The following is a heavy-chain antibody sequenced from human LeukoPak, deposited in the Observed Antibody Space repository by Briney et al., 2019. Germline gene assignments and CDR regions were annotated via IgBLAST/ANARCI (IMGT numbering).Heavy chain of an antibody. J-gene: IGHJ5*02. CDR2: IYTSGNT. CDR3: AREGLNMVRGVIPKEAWGWFDP. Sequence: SETLSLTCTVSGGSISGGGYYWSWIRQPAGKGLEWIGRIYTSGNTNYNPSLKSRVTVSVDTSKNQFSLKLSSVTAADTAVYYCAREGLNMVRGVIPKEAWGWFDPWGQGTLVTVSS. V-gene: IGHV4-61*02. CDR1: GGSISGGGYY. D-gene: IGHD3-10*01.